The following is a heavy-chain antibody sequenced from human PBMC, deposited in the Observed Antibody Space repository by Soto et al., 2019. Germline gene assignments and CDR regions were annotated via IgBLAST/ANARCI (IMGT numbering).Heavy chain of an antibody. V-gene: IGHV4-30-2*01. CDR1: GDSYSISTYS. D-gene: IGHD6-19*01. Sequence: SETLSLTCNMSGDSYSISTYSWSWIRQPPGKALQWIGFIYQSGVTSYNPSLASRVSISLNRSNNQCSLKLKSVTAADTAVYFCAGMPYTSGLRFDPWGPGTLVTVSS. CDR2: IYQSGVT. J-gene: IGHJ5*02. CDR3: AGMPYTSGLRFDP.